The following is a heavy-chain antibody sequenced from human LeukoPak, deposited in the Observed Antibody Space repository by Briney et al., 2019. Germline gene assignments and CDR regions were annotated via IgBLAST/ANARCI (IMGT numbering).Heavy chain of an antibody. CDR1: GYTFTSYD. Sequence: GASVTVSCKASGYTFTSYDINWVRQATGQGLEWMGWMNPNSGNTGYAQKFQGRVTMTRNTSISTAYMELSSLRSEDTAVYYCARGGSPYYYDSSGYPNWGQGTLVTVSS. CDR2: MNPNSGNT. J-gene: IGHJ4*02. V-gene: IGHV1-8*01. D-gene: IGHD3-22*01. CDR3: ARGGSPYYYDSSGYPN.